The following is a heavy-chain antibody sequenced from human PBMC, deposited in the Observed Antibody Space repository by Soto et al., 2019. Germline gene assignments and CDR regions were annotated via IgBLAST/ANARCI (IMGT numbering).Heavy chain of an antibody. Sequence: EVQLVESGGGLVQPGRSLRLSCAASGFTFDDYAMHWVRQAPGKGLEWVSGISRNSGSIGYADSVKGRFAISRDNAKNYLYLQMNSLRAEDTALYYCAKELPHIVVAGLDYWGQGTLVTVSS. CDR3: AKELPHIVVAGLDY. V-gene: IGHV3-9*01. J-gene: IGHJ4*02. D-gene: IGHD6-19*01. CDR2: ISRNSGSI. CDR1: GFTFDDYA.